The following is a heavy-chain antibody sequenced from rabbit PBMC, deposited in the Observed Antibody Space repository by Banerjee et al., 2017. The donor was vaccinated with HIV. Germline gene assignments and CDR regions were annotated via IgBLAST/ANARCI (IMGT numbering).Heavy chain of an antibody. Sequence: QEQLEESGGDLVKPEGSLTLTCTASGFSFSSSYWICWVRQAPGKGLEWIGCIYTGSGSTYYASWVNGRFTISKTSSTTVTLQMTSLTAADTATYFCARFLGDADWTFSLWGPGTLVTVS. V-gene: IGHV1S45*01. CDR1: GFSFSSSYW. D-gene: IGHD5-1*01. J-gene: IGHJ4*01. CDR2: IYTGSGST. CDR3: ARFLGDADWTFSL.